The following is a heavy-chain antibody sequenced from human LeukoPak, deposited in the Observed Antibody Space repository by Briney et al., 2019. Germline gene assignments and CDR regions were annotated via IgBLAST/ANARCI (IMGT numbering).Heavy chain of an antibody. CDR2: IWYDGSNK. CDR3: ARDRATRYFDL. Sequence: GGSLRLSCVASGFTFSNYGMHWVRQAPGKRLEWVAVIWYDGSNKYYADSVKGRFTISRDNSKNTLWLQMNSLRAEDTAVYYCARDRATRYFDLWGRGTLVTVSS. J-gene: IGHJ2*01. CDR1: GFTFSNYG. V-gene: IGHV3-33*01.